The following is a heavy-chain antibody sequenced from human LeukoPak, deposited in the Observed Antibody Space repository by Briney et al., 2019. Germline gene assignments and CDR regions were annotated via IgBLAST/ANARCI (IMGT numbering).Heavy chain of an antibody. D-gene: IGHD3-10*01. V-gene: IGHV1-69*05. CDR2: IIPIFGTA. CDR3: GYYYGSGSQYDYYYYYMDV. J-gene: IGHJ6*03. Sequence: SVKVSCKASGGTFSSYAISWVRQAPGQGLEWMGGIIPIFGTANYAQKFQGRVTITTDESTSTAYMELSSLRSEDTAVYYCGYYYGSGSQYDYYYYYMDVWGKGATVTVSS. CDR1: GGTFSSYA.